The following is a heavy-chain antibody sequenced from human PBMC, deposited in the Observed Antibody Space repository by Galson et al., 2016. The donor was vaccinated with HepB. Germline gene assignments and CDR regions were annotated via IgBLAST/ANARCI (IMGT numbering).Heavy chain of an antibody. Sequence: SETLSLTCSVSGDSISGSRYYWGWIRQPPGKTLEWIGSIYHTGNAYDNPSLRSRVTISVDTSKNQFSLHLTSLIAADTAVYYCAKLPGNGATVFQYWGQGTLVTVSS. V-gene: IGHV4-39*01. CDR1: GDSISGSRYY. CDR3: AKLPGNGATVFQY. J-gene: IGHJ4*02. D-gene: IGHD4/OR15-4a*01. CDR2: IYHTGNA.